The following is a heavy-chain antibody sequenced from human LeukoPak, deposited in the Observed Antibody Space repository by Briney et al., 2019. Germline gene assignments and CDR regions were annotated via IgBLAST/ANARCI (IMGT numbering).Heavy chain of an antibody. CDR2: IYYSGST. J-gene: IGHJ4*02. CDR1: GGSISSYY. Sequence: SENLSLTCTVSGGSISSYYWSWIRQPPGKGLEWIGYIYYSGSTNYNPSLKSRVTISVDTSKNQFSLKLSSVTAADTAVYYCARSSGYDWAVDYWGQGTLVTVSS. CDR3: ARSSGYDWAVDY. V-gene: IGHV4-59*08. D-gene: IGHD5-12*01.